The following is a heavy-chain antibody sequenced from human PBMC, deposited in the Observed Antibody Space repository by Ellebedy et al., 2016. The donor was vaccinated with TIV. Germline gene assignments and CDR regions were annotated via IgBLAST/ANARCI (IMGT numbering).Heavy chain of an antibody. CDR2: ISTHNGNT. Sequence: ASVKVSCXASGYSFTSYDITWVRQAPGQGLEWMGWISTHNGNTNYAQNFQGRVTMTTDTSTSTVYMELRGLRDDDTAVYYCARPLDSGYDSAYFDYWGQGTLVTFSS. V-gene: IGHV1-18*01. CDR3: ARPLDSGYDSAYFDY. J-gene: IGHJ4*02. D-gene: IGHD5-12*01. CDR1: GYSFTSYD.